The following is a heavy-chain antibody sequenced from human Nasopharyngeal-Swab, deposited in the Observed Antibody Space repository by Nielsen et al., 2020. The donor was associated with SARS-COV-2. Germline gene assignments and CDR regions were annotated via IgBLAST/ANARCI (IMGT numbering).Heavy chain of an antibody. V-gene: IGHV3-30-3*01. Sequence: GESLKISCAASGFNLNRYWMQWVRQAPGKGLEWVAVMSHDGTKIYYADSVKGRFTLSRDKSKNTLYVHVNSLTTEDTGVYYCARVRDSSAWWGAFDFWGRGTMVTVSS. CDR1: GFNLNRYW. CDR2: MSHDGTKI. D-gene: IGHD6-19*01. CDR3: ARVRDSSAWWGAFDF. J-gene: IGHJ3*01.